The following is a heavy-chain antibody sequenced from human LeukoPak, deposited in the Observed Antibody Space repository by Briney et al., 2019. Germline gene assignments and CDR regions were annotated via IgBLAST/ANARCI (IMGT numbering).Heavy chain of an antibody. J-gene: IGHJ3*01. CDR3: ARAVAAVSRALDV. CDR2: IHYSGTT. Sequence: SETLSLTCTVSGGSISSYSWSWIRQPPGKGLEWIGYIHYSGTTKYNSSLESRVTISLDTSKNHFSLRLNFVTTADTAVYYCARAVAAVSRALDVWGQGTVVTVSS. D-gene: IGHD6-13*01. CDR1: GGSISSYS. V-gene: IGHV4-59*01.